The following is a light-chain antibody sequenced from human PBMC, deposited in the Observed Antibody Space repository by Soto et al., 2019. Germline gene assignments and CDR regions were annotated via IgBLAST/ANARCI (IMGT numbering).Light chain of an antibody. CDR1: SSNIGSHI. J-gene: IGLJ2*01. Sequence: QSVLTQPPSASGAPGQMVTISCSGSSSNIGSHIVNWYQQVPGTAPKLLIYTNNQRPSGVPDRFSGSKSGTSASLAISGLQSEDEADYYCAAWDDSAFGVVFGGGTKLTVL. V-gene: IGLV1-44*01. CDR2: TNN. CDR3: AAWDDSAFGVV.